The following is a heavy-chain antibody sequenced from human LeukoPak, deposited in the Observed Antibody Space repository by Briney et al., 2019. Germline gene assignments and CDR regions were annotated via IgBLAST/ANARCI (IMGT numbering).Heavy chain of an antibody. D-gene: IGHD3-22*01. CDR3: ARGSYYDSSGYSSDY. V-gene: IGHV1-69*04. J-gene: IGHJ4*02. Sequence: SVKVSCKASGYTFTGYGISWVRQAPGQGLEWMGRIIPIFGIANYAQKFQGRVTITADKSTSTAYMELSSLRSEDTAVYYCARGSYYDSSGYSSDYWGQGTLVTVSS. CDR2: IIPIFGIA. CDR1: GYTFTGYG.